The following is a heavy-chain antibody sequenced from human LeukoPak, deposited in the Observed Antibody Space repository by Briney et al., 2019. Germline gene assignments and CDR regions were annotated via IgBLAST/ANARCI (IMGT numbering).Heavy chain of an antibody. CDR3: ARSSSGSYLALDY. D-gene: IGHD1-26*01. V-gene: IGHV3-21*01. CDR1: GFTFSSYS. Sequence: GGSLRLSCAASGFTFSSYSMNWVRQAPGEGLEWVSSISSSSSYIYYADSVKGRFTISRDNAKNSLYLQMNSLRAEDTAVYYCARSSSGSYLALDYWGQGTLVTVSS. J-gene: IGHJ4*02. CDR2: ISSSSSYI.